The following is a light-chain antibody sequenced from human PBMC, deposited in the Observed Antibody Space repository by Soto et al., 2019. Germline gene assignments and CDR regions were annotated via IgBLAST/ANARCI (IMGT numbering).Light chain of an antibody. CDR3: QQYYSYPRT. CDR2: AAS. CDR1: QGISSY. Sequence: IQMTQSPSTRSAAVGDGVARTCRASQGISSYLAWYQQKPGKAPKLLIYAASIFQSGVPSRFSGSGSGTYFTLTSSCLQSEDFATYYCQQYYSYPRTFGQGTKVDIK. J-gene: IGKJ1*01. V-gene: IGKV1-8*01.